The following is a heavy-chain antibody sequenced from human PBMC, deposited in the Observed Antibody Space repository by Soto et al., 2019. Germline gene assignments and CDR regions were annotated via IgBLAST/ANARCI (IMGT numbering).Heavy chain of an antibody. CDR2: IYHSGST. D-gene: IGHD3-22*01. CDR1: GGSISSSNW. V-gene: IGHV4-4*02. CDR3: ARGGYYYYSSMIVVVTTTRFDY. J-gene: IGHJ4*02. Sequence: SETLSLTCAVSGGSISSSNWWSWVRQPPGKGLEWIGEIYHSGSTNYNPSLKSRVTISVDKSKNQFSLKLSSVTAADTAVYYCARGGYYYYSSMIVVVTTTRFDYWGQGTLVTVSS.